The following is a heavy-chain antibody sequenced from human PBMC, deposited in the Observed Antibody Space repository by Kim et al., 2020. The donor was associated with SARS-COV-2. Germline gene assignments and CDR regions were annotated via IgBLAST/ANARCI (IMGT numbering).Heavy chain of an antibody. D-gene: IGHD2-2*01. Sequence: SETLSLTCTVSGGSISSYYWSWIRQPPGKGLEWIGYIYYSGSTNYNPSLKSRVTISVDTSKNQFSLKLSSVTAADTAVYYCARRREGLYCSSTSCYYYYYMDVWGKGTTVTVSS. CDR1: GGSISSYY. CDR2: IYYSGST. V-gene: IGHV4-59*08. CDR3: ARRREGLYCSSTSCYYYYYMDV. J-gene: IGHJ6*03.